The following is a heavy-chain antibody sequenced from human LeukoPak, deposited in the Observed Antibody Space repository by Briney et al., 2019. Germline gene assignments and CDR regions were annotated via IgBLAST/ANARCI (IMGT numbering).Heavy chain of an antibody. CDR2: IFASGTA. CDR1: GARFSNPTYF. CDR3: ARFKSGAFNYFDS. V-gene: IGHV4-61*01. J-gene: IGHJ4*02. D-gene: IGHD2-15*01. Sequence: SETLSLSCSVSGARFSNPTYFQWSWFRLPPGKGLEFIGKIFASGTAALTPSLKSRVTMSLDTSNNEFSLRLTSVTAEDSAVYYCARFKSGAFNYFDSWGQGTLVTVSS.